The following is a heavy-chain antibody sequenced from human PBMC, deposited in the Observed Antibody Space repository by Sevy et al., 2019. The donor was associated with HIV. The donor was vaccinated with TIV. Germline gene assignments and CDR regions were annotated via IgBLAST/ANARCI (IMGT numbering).Heavy chain of an antibody. D-gene: IGHD3-9*01. V-gene: IGHV3-30*18. CDR3: AKDFTGFYGMDV. J-gene: IGHJ6*02. Sequence: GGSLRLSCEVSGLSVTNNGMHWVRQAPGKGLEWVAVISYDGINKYYGDSVKGRFIISRDRSKNTLYLQMNILRIEDMAVYYCAKDFTGFYGMDVWGQGTTVNVSS. CDR1: GLSVTNNG. CDR2: ISYDGINK.